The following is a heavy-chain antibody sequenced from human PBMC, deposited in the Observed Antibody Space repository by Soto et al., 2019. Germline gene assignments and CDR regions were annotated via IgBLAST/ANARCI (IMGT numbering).Heavy chain of an antibody. CDR2: IFYSGNT. CDR3: ARHAPGGPFDY. Sequence: QVQLQESGPGLVKPSETLSLTCTVSGGSINSYYWSWIRQPPGKGLEWIGYIFYSGNTNYNPSLNSRVTLAVDTSNNHFSLKLTSVTAADTAVYYCARHAPGGPFDYWGQGTLVTVSS. CDR1: GGSINSYY. V-gene: IGHV4-59*08. J-gene: IGHJ4*02.